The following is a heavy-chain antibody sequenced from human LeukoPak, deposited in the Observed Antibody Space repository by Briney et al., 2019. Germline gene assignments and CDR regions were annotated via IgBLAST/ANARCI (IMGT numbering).Heavy chain of an antibody. CDR2: ISAYNGST. Sequence: ASVKVSCKASVYTFTSYGISWVRQAPGQGLEWMGWISAYNGSTNYAQKLQGRVTMTTDTSTSTAYMELRSLRSDDTAVYYCARDPTTGGFDYWGQGTLVTVSS. D-gene: IGHD1-1*01. CDR1: VYTFTSYG. J-gene: IGHJ4*02. V-gene: IGHV1-18*01. CDR3: ARDPTTGGFDY.